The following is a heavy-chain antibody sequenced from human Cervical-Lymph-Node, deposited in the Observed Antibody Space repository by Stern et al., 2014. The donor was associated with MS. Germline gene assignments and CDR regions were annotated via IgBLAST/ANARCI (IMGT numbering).Heavy chain of an antibody. CDR1: GDSISNYY. CDR2: IHYSGST. J-gene: IGHJ3*02. D-gene: IGHD2-15*01. V-gene: IGHV4-59*01. Sequence: QVQLVESGPGLVKPSETLSLTCTVSGDSISNYYWNWIRQTPGKGLEWIGDIHYSGSTNYNPSLKSRVTISRDTSKNQFSLKVNSVTAADTAVYYCARDPYYSGGSEAFDIWGQGTMVTVSS. CDR3: ARDPYYSGGSEAFDI.